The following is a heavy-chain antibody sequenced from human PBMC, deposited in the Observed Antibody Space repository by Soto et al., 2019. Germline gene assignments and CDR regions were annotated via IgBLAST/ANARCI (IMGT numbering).Heavy chain of an antibody. Sequence: GGSLRLSCAASGFTFSSYGMHWVRQAPGKGLEWVAVIWYDGSNKYYADSVKGRFTISRDNSKNTLYLQMNSLRAEDTAVYYCARASSEGDHYGMDVWGQGTTVTVAS. D-gene: IGHD6-19*01. CDR3: ARASSEGDHYGMDV. CDR2: IWYDGSNK. V-gene: IGHV3-33*01. CDR1: GFTFSSYG. J-gene: IGHJ6*02.